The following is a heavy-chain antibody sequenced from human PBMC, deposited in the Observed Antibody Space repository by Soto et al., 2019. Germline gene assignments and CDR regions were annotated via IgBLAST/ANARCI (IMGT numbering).Heavy chain of an antibody. V-gene: IGHV3-21*01. J-gene: IGHJ5*02. Sequence: GGSLRLSCSASGFTFSTYWMSWVRQAPGKGLEWVSHISGTGVYIHYADAVKGRFTISRDNAKSSVYLQMNSLRAEDTAVYYCAREGALKPFSSWGQGALVTVSS. CDR1: GFTFSTYW. CDR3: AREGALKPFSS. CDR2: ISGTGVYI.